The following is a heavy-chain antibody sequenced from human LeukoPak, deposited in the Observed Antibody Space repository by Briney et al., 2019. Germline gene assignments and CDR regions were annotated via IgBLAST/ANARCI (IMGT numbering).Heavy chain of an antibody. CDR1: GYTFTSYY. D-gene: IGHD1-1*01. J-gene: IGHJ6*03. Sequence: ASVKVSCKASGYTFTSYYMHWVRQAPGQGLEWMGIINPSGGSTSYAQKFQGRVTITADESTSTAYMELSSLRSEDTAVYYCARGARWERDYYMDVWGKGTTVTVSS. CDR3: ARGARWERDYYMDV. V-gene: IGHV1-46*01. CDR2: INPSGGST.